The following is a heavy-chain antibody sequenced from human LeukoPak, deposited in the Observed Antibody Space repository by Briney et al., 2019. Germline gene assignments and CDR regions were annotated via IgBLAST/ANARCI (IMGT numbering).Heavy chain of an antibody. Sequence: PSGTLSLTCAVSGGSISSSNWWSWVRQPPGKGLEWIGEIYHSGSTNYNPSLKSRVTISVDKSKNQFSLKLSSVTAADTAVYYCARGGSGSYPYNWFDPWGQGTLVTVSS. J-gene: IGHJ5*02. CDR2: IYHSGST. CDR3: ARGGSGSYPYNWFDP. D-gene: IGHD1-26*01. V-gene: IGHV4-4*02. CDR1: GGSISSSNW.